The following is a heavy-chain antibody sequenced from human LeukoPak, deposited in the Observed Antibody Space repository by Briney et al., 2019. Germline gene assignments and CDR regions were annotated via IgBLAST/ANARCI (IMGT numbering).Heavy chain of an antibody. V-gene: IGHV4-59*01. Sequence: SETLSLTCTVSGGSISSYYWSWIRQPPGKGLEWIGNIYYTGSTNSNPSLKTRVTISVDTSKNQFSLKLSSVTAADTAVYYCATTDSSSSNLFDNWGQGTLVTVSS. D-gene: IGHD6-13*01. CDR2: IYYTGST. CDR1: GGSISSYY. CDR3: ATTDSSSSNLFDN. J-gene: IGHJ4*02.